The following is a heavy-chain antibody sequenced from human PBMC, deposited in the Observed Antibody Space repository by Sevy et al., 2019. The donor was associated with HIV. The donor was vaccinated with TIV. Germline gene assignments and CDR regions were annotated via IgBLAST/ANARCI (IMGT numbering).Heavy chain of an antibody. CDR1: GGSISSGDYY. D-gene: IGHD3-10*01. V-gene: IGHV4-30-4*01. CDR3: ARDHQGNYYGSGSYAFDY. Sequence: SETLSLTCTVSGGSISSGDYYWSWIRQPPGKGLEWIGYIYYSGRTYYNPSLKSRVTISVDTSKNQFSLKRSSVTAADTAVYYCARDHQGNYYGSGSYAFDYWGQGTLVTVSS. CDR2: IYYSGRT. J-gene: IGHJ4*02.